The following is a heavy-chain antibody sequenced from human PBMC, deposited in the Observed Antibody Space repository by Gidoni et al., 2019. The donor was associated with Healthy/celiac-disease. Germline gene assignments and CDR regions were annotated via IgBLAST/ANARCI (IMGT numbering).Heavy chain of an antibody. CDR2: IWYDGSNK. CDR3: AIVWFGESPGDV. D-gene: IGHD3-10*01. V-gene: IGHV3-33*08. Sequence: QVQLVESGGGVVQPGRSVRTSCAAPGLTFSSYGMHWVRQAPGKGLEWLAVIWYDGSNKYYADSVKGRFTISRDNSKNTLYLQMNSLRAEDTAVYYCAIVWFGESPGDVWGKGTTVTVSS. J-gene: IGHJ6*04. CDR1: GLTFSSYG.